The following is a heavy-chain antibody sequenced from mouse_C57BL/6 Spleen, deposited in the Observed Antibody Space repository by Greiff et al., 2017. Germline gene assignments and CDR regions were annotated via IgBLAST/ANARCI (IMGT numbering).Heavy chain of an antibody. Sequence: VKLQESGAELARPGASVKLSCKASGYTFTSYGISWVKQRTGQGLEWIGEIYPRSGNTYYNEKFKGKATLTADKSSSTAYMELRSLTSEDSAVYFCVLFYAMDYWGQGTSVTVSS. V-gene: IGHV1-81*01. J-gene: IGHJ4*01. CDR2: IYPRSGNT. CDR3: VLFYAMDY. CDR1: GYTFTSYG.